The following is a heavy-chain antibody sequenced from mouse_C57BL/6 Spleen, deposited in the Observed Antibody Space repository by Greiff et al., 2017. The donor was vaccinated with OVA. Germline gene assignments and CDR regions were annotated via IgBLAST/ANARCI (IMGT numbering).Heavy chain of an antibody. CDR2: IDPSDSET. J-gene: IGHJ3*01. D-gene: IGHD2-1*01. CDR1: GYTFTSYW. CDR3: ARWDGNYEAWFAD. Sequence: VQLQQSGAELVRPGSSVKLSCKASGYTFTSYWMHWVKQRPIQGLEWIGNIDPSDSETHYNQKFKDKATLTVDKSSSTAYMQLSSLTSEDSAVYYCARWDGNYEAWFADWGQGTLVTVSA. V-gene: IGHV1-52*01.